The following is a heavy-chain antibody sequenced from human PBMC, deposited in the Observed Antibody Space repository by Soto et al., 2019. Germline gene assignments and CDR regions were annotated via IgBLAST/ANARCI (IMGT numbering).Heavy chain of an antibody. Sequence: GGSLRLSCAASGFTFSTYWMHWIRQVPGKGLEWVSRINSDASHTYYADSVKGRFTISRDNAKNTLHLEMNSLRAEDTAVYYCVRGAHCISTRFCGNWFDFSCHGTLVTVS. V-gene: IGHV3-74*01. CDR1: GFTFSTYW. CDR2: INSDASHT. J-gene: IGHJ5*01. CDR3: VRGAHCISTRFCGNWFDF. D-gene: IGHD2-2*01.